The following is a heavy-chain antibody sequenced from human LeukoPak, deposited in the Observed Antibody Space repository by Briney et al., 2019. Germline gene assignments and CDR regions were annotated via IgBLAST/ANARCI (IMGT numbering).Heavy chain of an antibody. J-gene: IGHJ4*02. CDR3: ARREVGATLGD. CDR2: ISFSGSSI. Sequence: GGSLRLSCSASGFTFSSYEMNWVRQAPGKGLEWVSYISFSGSSIYYADSVKGRFTISRDNAKNSLYLQMNSLRAEDTTVYYCARREVGATLGDWGQGTLVTVSS. V-gene: IGHV3-48*03. CDR1: GFTFSSYE. D-gene: IGHD1-26*01.